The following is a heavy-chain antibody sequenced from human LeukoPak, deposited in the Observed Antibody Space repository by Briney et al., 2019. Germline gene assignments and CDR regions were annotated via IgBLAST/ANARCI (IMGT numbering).Heavy chain of an antibody. V-gene: IGHV3-21*01. CDR2: ISSGSSAI. Sequence: KAGGSLRLSCEASGFTFTTYSMTWVRQAPGKGLEWVSIISSGSSAIFSADALKGRFTISRDDAKNLLYLDMNSLRAEDTAVYSCARGSGAEGYFDYWGQGTLVTVSS. CDR3: ARGSGAEGYFDY. J-gene: IGHJ4*02. D-gene: IGHD6-19*01. CDR1: GFTFTTYS.